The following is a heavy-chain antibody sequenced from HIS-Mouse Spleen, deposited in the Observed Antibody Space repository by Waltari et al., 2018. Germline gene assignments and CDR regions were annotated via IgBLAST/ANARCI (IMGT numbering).Heavy chain of an antibody. J-gene: IGHJ2*01. CDR3: AREIPYSSSWYDWYFDL. Sequence: QLQLQDSGPGLVKPSETLSLTCTVSGGSISSSIYYWGWIRQPPGKGLEWIGSIYYSGSTYDNPSLKSRVTISVDTSKNQFSLKLSSVTAADTAVYYCAREIPYSSSWYDWYFDLWGRGTLVTVSS. V-gene: IGHV4-39*07. CDR2: IYYSGST. CDR1: GGSISSSIYY. D-gene: IGHD6-13*01.